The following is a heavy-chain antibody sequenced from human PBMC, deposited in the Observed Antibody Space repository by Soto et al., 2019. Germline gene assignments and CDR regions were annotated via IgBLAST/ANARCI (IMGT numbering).Heavy chain of an antibody. D-gene: IGHD3-16*01. J-gene: IGHJ6*02. CDR1: GYTFIRYG. V-gene: IGHV1-18*01. Sequence: QVQLVQSASEVMKPGASVKVSCKASGYTFIRYGITWVRQAPGQRLEWMGWISPYNDQTIYAQKLQGRVTMTANTSTITVYMQLRSLKADDTAVYYCARGGYYDNVWGKWSHYGLDVWGQGTSVTVSS. CDR3: ARGGYYDNVWGKWSHYGLDV. CDR2: ISPYNDQT.